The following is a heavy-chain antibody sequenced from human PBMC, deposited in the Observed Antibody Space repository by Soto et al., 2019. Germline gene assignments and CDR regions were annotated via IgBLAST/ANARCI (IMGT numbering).Heavy chain of an antibody. Sequence: PSETLSLTCTVSGGSISSYYWSWIRQPPGKGLEWIGYIYYSGSTNYNPSLKSRVTISVDTSKNQFSLKLSSVTAADTAVYYCARDSLXFWSGYYPYYYYYGMDVWGQGTTVTVSS. CDR1: GGSISSYY. J-gene: IGHJ6*02. D-gene: IGHD3-3*01. V-gene: IGHV4-59*01. CDR2: IYYSGST. CDR3: ARDSLXFWSGYYPYYYYYGMDV.